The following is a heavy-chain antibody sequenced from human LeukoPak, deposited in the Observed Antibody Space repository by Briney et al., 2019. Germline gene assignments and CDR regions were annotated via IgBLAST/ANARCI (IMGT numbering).Heavy chain of an antibody. CDR1: GGSFSGYY. CDR3: ARDRGPGYDAFDI. Sequence: SETLSLTCAVYGGSFSGYYWSWIRQPPGKGLEWIGEINHSGSTNYNPSLKSRVTISVDTSKNQFSLKLSSVTAADTAVYYCARDRGPGYDAFDIWGQGTMVTVSS. J-gene: IGHJ3*02. CDR2: INHSGST. V-gene: IGHV4-34*01. D-gene: IGHD3-10*01.